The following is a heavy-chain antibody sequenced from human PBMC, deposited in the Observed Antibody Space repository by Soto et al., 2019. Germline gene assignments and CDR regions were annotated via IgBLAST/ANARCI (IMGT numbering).Heavy chain of an antibody. J-gene: IGHJ4*02. CDR2: IKSDGSGT. D-gene: IGHD5-18*01. CDR1: GFTFSSYW. V-gene: IGHV3-74*01. CDR3: VRGDGDYNDGNGYLGRH. Sequence: QPGGSLRLSCAASGFTFSSYWMHWVRQAPGKGLVWVSRIKSDGSGTYYADSVMGRLAISRDNAKNTLYLLMNSLRAEDTAVYYCVRGDGDYNDGNGYLGRHWGQGTLVTVSS.